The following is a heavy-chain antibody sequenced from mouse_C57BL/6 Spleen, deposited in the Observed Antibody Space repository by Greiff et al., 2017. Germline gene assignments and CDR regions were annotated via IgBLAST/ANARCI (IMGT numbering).Heavy chain of an antibody. CDR2: ISYDGSN. D-gene: IGHD2-1*01. CDR1: GYSITSGYY. Sequence: VQLKESGPGLVKPSQSLSLTCSVTGYSITSGYYWNWIRQFPGNKLEWMGYISYDGSNNYNPSLKNRISITRDTSKNQFFLKLNSVTTEDTATYYCARYGNYYFDYWGQGTTLTVSS. CDR3: ARYGNYYFDY. V-gene: IGHV3-6*01. J-gene: IGHJ2*01.